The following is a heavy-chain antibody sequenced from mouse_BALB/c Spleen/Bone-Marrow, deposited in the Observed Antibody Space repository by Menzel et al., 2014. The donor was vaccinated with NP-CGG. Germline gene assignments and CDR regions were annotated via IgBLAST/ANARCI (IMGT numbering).Heavy chain of an antibody. J-gene: IGHJ2*01. V-gene: IGHV1-87*01. CDR3: ARGAPFDY. Sequence: QVQLQQSGAELARPGASVKLSCEASGYTFTSYWMQWVKQRPGQGLEWIGAIYPGDGDTTYTQKFKGKATLTADKSSSTAYMQLSSLASEDSAVYYCARGAPFDYWGQGTTLTVSS. CDR2: IYPGDGDT. CDR1: GYTFTSYW.